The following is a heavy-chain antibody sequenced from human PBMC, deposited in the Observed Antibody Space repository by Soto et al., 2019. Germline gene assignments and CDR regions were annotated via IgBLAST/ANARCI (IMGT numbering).Heavy chain of an antibody. D-gene: IGHD4-17*01. J-gene: IGHJ4*02. CDR2: ISYDGSSK. CDR3: ARGSAVTTRSPHDD. V-gene: IGHV3-30-3*01. Sequence: QVQLVESGGGVVQPGRSLRLSCAASGFTFSNYAIHWVRQAPGKGLEWVAVISYDGSSKYYADSVKGRFTISRDNSKNTLYLQMSSLRAEDTAVYYCARGSAVTTRSPHDDWGQGTLVIVSS. CDR1: GFTFSNYA.